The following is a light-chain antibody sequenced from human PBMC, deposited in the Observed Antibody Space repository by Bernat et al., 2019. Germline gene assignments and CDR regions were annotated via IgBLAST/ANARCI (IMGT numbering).Light chain of an antibody. V-gene: IGLV2-23*02. J-gene: IGLJ2*01. CDR1: SSDVGSYNL. CDR3: CSYAGSSTFLVV. Sequence: QPASVSGSPGQSITISCTGTSSDVGSYNLVSWYQQHPGKAPKLMIYEVSKRPSGVSNRFSGSKSGNTASLTISGLQAEDEADYYCCSYAGSSTFLVVFGGGTKLTVL. CDR2: EVS.